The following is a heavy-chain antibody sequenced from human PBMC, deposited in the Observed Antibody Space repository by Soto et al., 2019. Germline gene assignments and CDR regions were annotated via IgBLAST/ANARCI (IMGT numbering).Heavy chain of an antibody. CDR1: GGSISSGDYY. Sequence: SETLSLTCTVSGGSISSGDYYWSWIRQPPGKGLERIGYIYYSGSTYYNPSLKSRVTISVDTSKNQFSLKLSPVTAADTGVYYRERVEAFRIRIFGVVTDWGQGTLVTVSS. CDR2: IYYSGST. D-gene: IGHD3-3*01. CDR3: ERVEAFRIRIFGVVTD. V-gene: IGHV4-30-4*01. J-gene: IGHJ4*02.